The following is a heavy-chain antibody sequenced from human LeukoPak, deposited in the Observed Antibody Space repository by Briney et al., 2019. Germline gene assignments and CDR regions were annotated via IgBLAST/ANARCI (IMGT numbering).Heavy chain of an antibody. CDR1: GFTFSDYY. J-gene: IGHJ4*02. D-gene: IGHD2-8*01. Sequence: PGGSLRLSCAASGFTFSDYYMSWIRQAPGKGLEWISYISSSGSTIYYADSVKGRFAISRDNAKNSLYLQMSSLRAEDTAVYYCARDRMDKFEYWGQGTLVTVSS. CDR3: ARDRMDKFEY. CDR2: ISSSGSTI. V-gene: IGHV3-11*01.